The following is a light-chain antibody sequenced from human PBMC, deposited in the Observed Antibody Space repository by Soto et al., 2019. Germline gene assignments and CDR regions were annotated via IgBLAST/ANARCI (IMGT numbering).Light chain of an antibody. CDR2: GAA. CDR3: QQYGSSPPT. J-gene: IGKJ2*01. Sequence: EIVLTQSPGTLSFSPGERATLSCRASQSVSSTYFAWYQQKPGQALMLLIYGAASRATGIPERFSGSWAGTDFNLTISRLEPEVFALYYCQQYGSSPPTFGQGTKLEIK. CDR1: QSVSSTY. V-gene: IGKV3-20*01.